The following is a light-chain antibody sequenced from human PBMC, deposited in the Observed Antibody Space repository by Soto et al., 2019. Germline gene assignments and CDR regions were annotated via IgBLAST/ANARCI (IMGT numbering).Light chain of an antibody. V-gene: IGKV1-5*03. CDR2: KAS. CDR1: QSISSW. CDR3: QQYNSYQYT. J-gene: IGKJ2*01. Sequence: DIQMTQSPSTLSASVGDRVTITCRASQSISSWLAWYQQKPGKAPKLQIYKASSLESGVPSRFSGSGSGTEFTLTISSLQPDDFATYYCQQYNSYQYTFGQGTKLEIK.